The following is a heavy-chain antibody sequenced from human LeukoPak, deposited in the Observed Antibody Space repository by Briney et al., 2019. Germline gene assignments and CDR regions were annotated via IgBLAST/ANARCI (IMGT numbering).Heavy chain of an antibody. V-gene: IGHV4-38-2*02. CDR3: ARVSHSSSFDY. CDR2: IYHSGCT. J-gene: IGHJ4*02. CDR1: GYSISSGYY. D-gene: IGHD2-2*01. Sequence: SETLSLTCTVSGYSISSGYYWGWIRQPPGKGLEWIGSIYHSGCTYYNPSLKSRVTISVDTSKNQFSLKLSSVTAADTAVYYCARVSHSSSFDYWGQGTLVTVSS.